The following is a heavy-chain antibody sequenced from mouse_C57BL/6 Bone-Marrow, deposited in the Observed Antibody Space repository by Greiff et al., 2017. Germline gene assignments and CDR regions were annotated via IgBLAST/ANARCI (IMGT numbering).Heavy chain of an antibody. CDR3: ARSGFHRDFFDY. Sequence: QVQLQQPGPELVKPGASVKISCKASGYAFSSSWMNWVKQRPGKGLEWIGRIYPGDGDTNYNGKFKGKATLTADKSSSTAYMQLSSLTSEDSAVYFCARSGFHRDFFDYWGQGTTLTVSS. CDR2: IYPGDGDT. J-gene: IGHJ2*01. V-gene: IGHV1-82*01. CDR1: GYAFSSSW.